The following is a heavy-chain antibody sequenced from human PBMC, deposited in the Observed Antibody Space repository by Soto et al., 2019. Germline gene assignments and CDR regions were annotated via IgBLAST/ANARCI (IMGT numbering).Heavy chain of an antibody. D-gene: IGHD3-10*01. CDR3: ARFTMVRGASTYYFDY. CDR1: GDSVSSNSAA. V-gene: IGHV6-1*01. CDR2: TYYRSKWYN. Sequence: PLLQKQSQTLSLTCAISGDSVSSNSAAWNWIRQSPSRGLEWLGRTYYRSKWYNDYAVSVKSRITINPDTSKNQFSLQLNSVTPEDTAVYYCARFTMVRGASTYYFDYWGQGTLVTVSS. J-gene: IGHJ4*02.